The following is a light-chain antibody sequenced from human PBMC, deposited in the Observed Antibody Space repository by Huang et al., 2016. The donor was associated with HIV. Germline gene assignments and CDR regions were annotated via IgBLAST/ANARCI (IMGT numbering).Light chain of an antibody. CDR1: PSLGSSS. V-gene: IGKV3-20*01. J-gene: IGKJ4*01. CDR2: GAS. Sequence: EIVLTQSPGTLSLSPGERATLSSRASPSLGSSSLAWYQQKAGQAPRLLRYGASSRATGIPDRFRGSGSGTDFTLSISRLEPEDFVVYYCQQYDSSPVTFGGGTKVEIK. CDR3: QQYDSSPVT.